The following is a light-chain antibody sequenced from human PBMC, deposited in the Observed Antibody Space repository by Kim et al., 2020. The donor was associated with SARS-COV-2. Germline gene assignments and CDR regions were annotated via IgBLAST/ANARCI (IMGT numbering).Light chain of an antibody. CDR3: QQYNSYPWT. Sequence: DIQMTQSPSTRSASVGDRVTITCRASQSISSWLAWYQQKPGKAPKLLIYKASSLESGVPSSFSGSGSGTEFTLTISSLQPDDFATYYCQQYNSYPWTFGQGTKVDIK. CDR1: QSISSW. CDR2: KAS. V-gene: IGKV1-5*03. J-gene: IGKJ1*01.